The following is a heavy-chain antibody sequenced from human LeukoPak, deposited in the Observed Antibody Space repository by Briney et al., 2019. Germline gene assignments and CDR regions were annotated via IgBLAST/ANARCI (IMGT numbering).Heavy chain of an antibody. D-gene: IGHD5-18*01. CDR1: GYTFTSYG. Sequence: LWASVNVSCKASGYTFTSYGISWVRQAPGQGLEWMGWISAYNGNTNYAQKLQGRVTMTTDTSTSTAYMELRSLRSDDTAVYYCARDDSYALDYWGQGTLVTVSS. CDR3: ARDDSYALDY. CDR2: ISAYNGNT. J-gene: IGHJ4*02. V-gene: IGHV1-18*04.